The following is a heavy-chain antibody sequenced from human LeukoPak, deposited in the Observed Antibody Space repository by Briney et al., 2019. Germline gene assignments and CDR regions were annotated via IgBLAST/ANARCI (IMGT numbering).Heavy chain of an antibody. J-gene: IGHJ4*02. CDR2: ISLSGLT. D-gene: IGHD2-8*01. CDR1: GGSISNTNW. V-gene: IGHV4-4*02. Sequence: SETLSLTRGVSGGSISNTNWWSWVRQPPGQGLEWIGEISLSGLTNYNPSLKSRVTVSLDKSKNHLSLNLTSVTAADTAVYYCSRENGASSPFGYWGQGTLVTVPS. CDR3: SRENGASSPFGY.